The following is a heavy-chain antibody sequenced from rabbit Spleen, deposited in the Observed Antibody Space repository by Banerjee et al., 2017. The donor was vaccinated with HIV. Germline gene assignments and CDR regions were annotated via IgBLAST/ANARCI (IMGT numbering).Heavy chain of an antibody. Sequence: EESGGGLVQPEGSLTLTCTASGFSFSGSYWICWVRQAPGKGLEWIGCIYAGSSGSTYYASWAKGRFTISKTSSTTVTLQMPSLTVADTATYFCARGDRSLDHNDLWGPGTLVTVS. CDR3: ARGDRSLDHNDL. V-gene: IGHV1S45*01. J-gene: IGHJ4*01. CDR1: GFSFSGSYW. D-gene: IGHD2-1*01. CDR2: IYAGSSGST.